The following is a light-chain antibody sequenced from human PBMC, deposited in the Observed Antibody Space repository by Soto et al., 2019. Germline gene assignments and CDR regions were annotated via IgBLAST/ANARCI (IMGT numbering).Light chain of an antibody. Sequence: EIVLTQSPGTLSLSPGERATLSCRASQSVSNNALAWYQQKPGQAPRLLIYGASNRATGIPDVFSGSGSGTDFTLTISSLPPDNFATYYCQQYSTYSTFGQGTRVEIK. CDR3: QQYSTYST. V-gene: IGKV3-20*01. J-gene: IGKJ1*01. CDR2: GAS. CDR1: QSVSNNA.